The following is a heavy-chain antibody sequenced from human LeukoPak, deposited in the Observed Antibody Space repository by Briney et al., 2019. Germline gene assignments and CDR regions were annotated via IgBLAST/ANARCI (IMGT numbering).Heavy chain of an antibody. CDR1: GFSFSSFT. CDR2: ISGSGTFI. D-gene: IGHD3-10*01. V-gene: IGHV3-21*01. CDR3: ARDYGSTVIHDY. J-gene: IGHJ4*02. Sequence: PGGSRRLSGAGSGFSFSSFTLNWVRQAPGKGLEWVSSISGSGTFIYYADSLKGRFTISRDNDNNSLYLQMNSLRADHTAVYYCARDYGSTVIHDYWGQGTLVTVSS.